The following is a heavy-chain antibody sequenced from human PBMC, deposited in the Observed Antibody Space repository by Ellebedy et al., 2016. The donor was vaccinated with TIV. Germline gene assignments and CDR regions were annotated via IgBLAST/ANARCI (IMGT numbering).Heavy chain of an antibody. CDR2: IRSKANSYAT. CDR1: GFTFSGSA. V-gene: IGHV3-73*01. CDR3: TRLRDYYDSSGYRDY. Sequence: GESLKISCAASGFTFSGSAMHWVRQASGKGLEWVGRIRSKANSYATAYAASVKGRFTISRDDSKNTAYLQMNSLKTEDTAVYYCTRLRDYYDSSGYRDYWGQGTLVTVSS. D-gene: IGHD3-22*01. J-gene: IGHJ4*02.